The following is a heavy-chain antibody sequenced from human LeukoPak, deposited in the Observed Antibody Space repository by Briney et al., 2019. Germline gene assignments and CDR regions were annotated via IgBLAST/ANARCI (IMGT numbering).Heavy chain of an antibody. D-gene: IGHD2-15*01. CDR3: ASSPSGYCSGGSCYGGTYYYYYGMDV. J-gene: IGHJ6*02. V-gene: IGHV4-59*01. CDR2: IYHSGST. CDR1: GGSISSYY. Sequence: PSETLSLTCTVSGGSISSYYWSWIRQPPGKGLEWIGYIYHSGSTNYNPSLKSRVTISVDTSKNQFSLKLSSVTAADTAVYYCASSPSGYCSGGSCYGGTYYYYYGMDVWGQGTTVTVSS.